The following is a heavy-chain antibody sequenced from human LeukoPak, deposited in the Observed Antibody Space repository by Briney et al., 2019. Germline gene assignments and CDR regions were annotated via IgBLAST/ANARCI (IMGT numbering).Heavy chain of an antibody. CDR2: IYYSGST. CDR1: GGSISSSRYY. CDR3: ARQVRRAAAGAYYFDY. D-gene: IGHD6-13*01. Sequence: SETLSLTCTVSGGSISSSRYYWGWIRQPPGKGLEWIGSIYYSGSTFYNPSLKSRVTISVDTSKNQFSLKLSSVTAADTAVYYCARQVRRAAAGAYYFDYWGQGTLVTVSS. V-gene: IGHV4-39*01. J-gene: IGHJ4*02.